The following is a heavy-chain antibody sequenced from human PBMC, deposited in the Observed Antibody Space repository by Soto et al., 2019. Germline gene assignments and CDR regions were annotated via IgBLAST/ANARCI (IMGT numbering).Heavy chain of an antibody. CDR1: GYTFTSYA. V-gene: IGHV1-3*05. Sequence: QVQLVQSGAEEKKPGASVKVSCKASGYTFTSYAMHWVRQAPGQRLEWMGWINAGNGNTKYSQKFQGRVTITRDTSALTAYMELSSLRSEDTAVYYCARAVAVPADFDYWGQGTLVTVSS. J-gene: IGHJ4*02. CDR3: ARAVAVPADFDY. CDR2: INAGNGNT. D-gene: IGHD6-19*01.